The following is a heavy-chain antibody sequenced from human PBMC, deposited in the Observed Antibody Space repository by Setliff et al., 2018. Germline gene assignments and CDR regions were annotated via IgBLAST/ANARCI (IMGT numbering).Heavy chain of an antibody. V-gene: IGHV4-34*01. J-gene: IGHJ4*02. CDR2: INHSGST. D-gene: IGHD3-10*01. Sequence: SETLSLTCTVSGGSISSHYWSWIRQPPGKGLEWIGEINHSGSTNYNPSLKSRVTISVDTSKNQFSLKLSSVTAADTAVYYCAGRSGSSKDHYWGQGTPVTVSS. CDR3: AGRSGSSKDHY. CDR1: GGSISSHY.